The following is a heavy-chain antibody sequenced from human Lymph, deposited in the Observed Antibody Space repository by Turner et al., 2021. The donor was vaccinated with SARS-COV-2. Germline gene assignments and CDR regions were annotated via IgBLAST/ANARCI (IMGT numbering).Heavy chain of an antibody. CDR1: GFTFSSYG. J-gene: IGHJ6*02. CDR3: ARGSAGGDV. Sequence: QVQLLESGGGVVQPGRSLRLSCAASGFTFSSYGMHWVRQAAGKGLEWVAFIWYDGSNTYYADSAKGRFTISRDNYKNTLYLQMNSLRAEDTAVYYCARGSAGGDVWGQGTTVTVSS. V-gene: IGHV3-33*01. CDR2: IWYDGSNT. D-gene: IGHD6-13*01.